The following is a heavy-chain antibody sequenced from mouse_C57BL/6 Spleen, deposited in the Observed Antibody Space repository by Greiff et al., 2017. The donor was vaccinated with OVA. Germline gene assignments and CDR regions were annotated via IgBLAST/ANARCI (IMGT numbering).Heavy chain of an antibody. Sequence: QVQLKQPGAELVKPGASVKLSCKASGYTFTSYWMQWVKQRPGQGLEWIGEIDPSDSYTNYNQKFKGKATLTVDTSSSTAYMQLSSLTSEDSAVYYCARSAQATGMDYWGQGTSVTVAS. CDR1: GYTFTSYW. CDR2: IDPSDSYT. CDR3: ARSAQATGMDY. D-gene: IGHD3-2*02. J-gene: IGHJ4*01. V-gene: IGHV1-50*01.